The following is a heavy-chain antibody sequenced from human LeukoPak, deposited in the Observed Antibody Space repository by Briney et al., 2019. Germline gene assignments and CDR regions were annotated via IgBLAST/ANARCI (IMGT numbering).Heavy chain of an antibody. D-gene: IGHD4-11*01. CDR1: GFTFSSYW. J-gene: IGHJ4*02. CDR2: INSRSGPI. Sequence: GGSLRLSCAASGFTFSSYWMGWVRQAPGKGLEWVSYINSRSGPIYYADSVKGRFTISRDNVKNSLYLQMNSLRAEDTAVYYCARDDPYSSFDYWGQGTLVIVSS. V-gene: IGHV3-48*01. CDR3: ARDDPYSSFDY.